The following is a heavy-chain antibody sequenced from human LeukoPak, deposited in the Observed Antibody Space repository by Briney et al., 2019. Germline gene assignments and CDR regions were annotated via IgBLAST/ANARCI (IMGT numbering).Heavy chain of an antibody. CDR2: IYYSGST. CDR1: GGSISSSSYY. V-gene: IGHV4-39*07. D-gene: IGHD2-15*01. Sequence: SETLSLTCTVSGGSISSSSYYWGWIRQPPGKGLEWIGSIYYSGSTYYNPSLKSRVTISVDRSKNRFSLKLSSVTAADTAVYYCARGSLTGALTFDYWGQGTLVTVSS. CDR3: ARGSLTGALTFDY. J-gene: IGHJ4*02.